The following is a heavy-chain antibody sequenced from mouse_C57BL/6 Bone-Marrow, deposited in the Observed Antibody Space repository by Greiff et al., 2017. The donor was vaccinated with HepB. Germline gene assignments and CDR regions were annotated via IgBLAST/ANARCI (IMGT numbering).Heavy chain of an antibody. CDR2: ISYDGSN. V-gene: IGHV3-6*01. Sequence: VQLQQSGPGLVKPSQSLSLTCSVTGYSITSGYYWNWIRQFPGNKLEWMGYISYDGSNNYNPSLKNRISITRDTSKNQFFLKLNSVTTEDTATYYCARRGYYYGSSSYWYFDVWGTGTTVTVSS. D-gene: IGHD1-1*01. CDR1: GYSITSGYY. J-gene: IGHJ1*03. CDR3: ARRGYYYGSSSYWYFDV.